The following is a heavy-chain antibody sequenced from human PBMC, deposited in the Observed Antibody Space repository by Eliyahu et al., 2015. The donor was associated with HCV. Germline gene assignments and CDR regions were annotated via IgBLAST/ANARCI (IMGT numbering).Heavy chain of an antibody. J-gene: IGHJ5*02. V-gene: IGHV3-49*03. CDR3: TRGGNNYSWFDP. CDR1: GFIFGDRP. D-gene: IGHD1-1*01. Sequence: GEVVESGGGLVXPGRSLRLXCRXSGFIFGDRPISWIRQAPGKGLEXVGFIRNKGXGGTTEYAASVKDRFFISRDDSQSIAYLQMNSLKIEDTAVYYCTRGGNNYSWFDPWGQGTLVTVSS. CDR2: IRNKGXGGTT.